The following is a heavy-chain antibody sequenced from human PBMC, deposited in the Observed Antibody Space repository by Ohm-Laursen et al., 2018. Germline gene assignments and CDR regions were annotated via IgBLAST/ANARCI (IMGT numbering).Heavy chain of an antibody. CDR3: ARDMGSTWYSEYLQH. V-gene: IGHV1-18*01. Sequence: ASVKVSCKTSGYTFNHYGISWVRQAPGQGLEWMGWISAYNGNANYAQQLQGRVTMTTDTTTSTAYMELRSLRSDDTAVYYCARDMGSTWYSEYLQHWGQGTLVTVSS. CDR1: GYTFNHYG. D-gene: IGHD2/OR15-2a*01. J-gene: IGHJ1*01. CDR2: ISAYNGNA.